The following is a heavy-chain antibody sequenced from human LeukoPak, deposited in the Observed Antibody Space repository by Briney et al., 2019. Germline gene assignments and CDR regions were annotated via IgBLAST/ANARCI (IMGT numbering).Heavy chain of an antibody. V-gene: IGHV3-30*01. Sequence: GGSLRLSCAASGFTFSSYAMHWVRQAPGKGLEWLAVISYDGSNKYYADSVKGRFTISRDNSKNTLYLQMNSLRAEDTAVYYCATDARYFDYWGQGTLVTVSS. J-gene: IGHJ4*02. CDR3: ATDARYFDY. D-gene: IGHD6-6*01. CDR2: ISYDGSNK. CDR1: GFTFSSYA.